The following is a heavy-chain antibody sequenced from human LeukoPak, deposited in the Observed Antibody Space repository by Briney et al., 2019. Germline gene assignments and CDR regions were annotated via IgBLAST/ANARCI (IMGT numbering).Heavy chain of an antibody. Sequence: SETLSLTRALYGGSLSGYYWSWLRQPPRKGLEWIGEINHSGSTNYNPPLTSRATISVDTSKNQFSLKLSSVTAADTAVYYCARGRLDRTFDDWGQGTLVTVSS. J-gene: IGHJ4*02. CDR2: INHSGST. V-gene: IGHV4-34*01. D-gene: IGHD5-12*01. CDR3: ARGRLDRTFDD. CDR1: GGSLSGYY.